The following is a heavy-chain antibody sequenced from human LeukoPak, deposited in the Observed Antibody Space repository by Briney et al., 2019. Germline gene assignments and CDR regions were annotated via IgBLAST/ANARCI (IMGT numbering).Heavy chain of an antibody. V-gene: IGHV4-59*01. J-gene: IGHJ5*02. Sequence: SETLSLTCTVSGDSIGGYYWTWIRQPPGKGLEWIGYIYDSGTTNYNPSLESRVTISVDTSKNQFSLKLSSVTAADTAVYYCARQVATYYYDSGRNWFDPWGQGTLVTVSS. CDR1: GDSIGGYY. CDR3: ARQVATYYYDSGRNWFDP. CDR2: IYDSGTT. D-gene: IGHD3-22*01.